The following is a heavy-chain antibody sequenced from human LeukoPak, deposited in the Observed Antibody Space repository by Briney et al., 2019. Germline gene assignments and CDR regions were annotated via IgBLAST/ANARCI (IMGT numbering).Heavy chain of an antibody. CDR1: GFTFSSYS. CDR2: ISSSSSYI. V-gene: IGHV3-21*01. Sequence: GGSLRLSCAASGFTFSSYSMNWVRQAPGKGLEWVSSISSSSSYIYYADSVKGRFTTSRDNAKNSLYLQMNSLRAEDTAVYYCARDRIVGAIPIDYWGQGTLVTVSS. CDR3: ARDRIVGAIPIDY. D-gene: IGHD1-26*01. J-gene: IGHJ4*02.